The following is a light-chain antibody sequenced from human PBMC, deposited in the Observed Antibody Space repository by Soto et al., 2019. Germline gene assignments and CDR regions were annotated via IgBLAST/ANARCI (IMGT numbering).Light chain of an antibody. Sequence: QSVLTQPASVSVPPGQSITISCTGTSSDVGSYNLVSWYQQHPGKAPKLMIYEGTKRPSGVSDRFSGSRSGNTASLTISGLQAEDEADYYCCSYASSSTYVFGTGTKVTVL. V-gene: IGLV2-23*01. CDR1: SSDVGSYNL. CDR2: EGT. J-gene: IGLJ1*01. CDR3: CSYASSSTYV.